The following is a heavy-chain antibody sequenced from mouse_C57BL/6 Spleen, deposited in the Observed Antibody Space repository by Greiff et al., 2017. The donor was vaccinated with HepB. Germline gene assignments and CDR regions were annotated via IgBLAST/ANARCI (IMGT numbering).Heavy chain of an antibody. CDR1: GFTFSDYY. Sequence: EVKVVESEGGLVQPGSSMKLSCTASGFTFSDYYMAWVRQVPEKGLEWVANINYDGSSTYYLDSLKSRFIISRDNAKNILYLQMSSLKSEDTATYYCARDGDGSRYFDYWGQGTTLTVSS. CDR3: ARDGDGSRYFDY. CDR2: INYDGSST. V-gene: IGHV5-16*01. D-gene: IGHD1-1*01. J-gene: IGHJ2*01.